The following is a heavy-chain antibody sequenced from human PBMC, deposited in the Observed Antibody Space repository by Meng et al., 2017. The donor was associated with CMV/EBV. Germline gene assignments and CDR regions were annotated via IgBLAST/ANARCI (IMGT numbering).Heavy chain of an antibody. CDR2: ISYDGSNK. Sequence: FTFSSYGMHWVRQAPGKGLEWVAVISYDGSNKYYADSVKGRFTISRDNSKNTLYLQMNSLRAEDTAVYYCAKSGYYYDSSGYYPDYWGQGTLVTVSS. CDR3: AKSGYYYDSSGYYPDY. V-gene: IGHV3-30*18. D-gene: IGHD3-22*01. CDR1: FTFSSYG. J-gene: IGHJ4*02.